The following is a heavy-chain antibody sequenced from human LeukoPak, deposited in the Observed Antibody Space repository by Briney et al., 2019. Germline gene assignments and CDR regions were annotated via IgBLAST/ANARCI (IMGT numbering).Heavy chain of an antibody. V-gene: IGHV3-23*01. CDR2: ISGSGGST. CDR3: AKDLDGWSSSWYEDFDY. J-gene: IGHJ4*02. CDR1: GFTFSSYA. Sequence: GGSLRLSCAASGFTFSSYAMSRVRQAPGKSLEWVSAISGSGGSTYYADSVKGRFTISRDNSKNTLYLQMNSLRAEDTAVYYCAKDLDGWSSSWYEDFDYWGQGTLVTVSS. D-gene: IGHD6-13*01.